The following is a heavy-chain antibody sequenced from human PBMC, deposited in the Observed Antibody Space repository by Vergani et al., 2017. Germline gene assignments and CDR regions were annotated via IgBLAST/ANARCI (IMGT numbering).Heavy chain of an antibody. D-gene: IGHD1-26*01. CDR3: ARARGGLTVDDAFDI. J-gene: IGHJ3*02. CDR1: GYTFTSYG. Sequence: QVQLVQSGAEVKKPGASVKVSCKASGYTFTSYGLSWVRQAPGQGLEWMGWISAYNGNTNYAQKLQGRVTMTTYTSTSTAYMELRLLRSDDTDVYYCARARGGLTVDDAFDIWGQGTMVTVSS. V-gene: IGHV1-18*01. CDR2: ISAYNGNT.